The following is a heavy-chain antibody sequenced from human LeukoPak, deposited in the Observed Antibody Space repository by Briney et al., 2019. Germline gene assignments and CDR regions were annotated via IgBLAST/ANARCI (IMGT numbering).Heavy chain of an antibody. J-gene: IGHJ5*02. CDR1: GYTFTGYY. CDR3: ARDLKELWFGELQVLLPLTSGWFDP. V-gene: IGHV1-2*02. CDR2: INPNSGGT. D-gene: IGHD3-10*01. Sequence: GSVKVSCKASGYTFTGYYMHWVRQAPGQGLEWMGWINPNSGGTNYSQKLQCTVTMTRDTSISTAYMELSRLRSEDTAVYYCARDLKELWFGELQVLLPLTSGWFDPWGQGTLVTVSS.